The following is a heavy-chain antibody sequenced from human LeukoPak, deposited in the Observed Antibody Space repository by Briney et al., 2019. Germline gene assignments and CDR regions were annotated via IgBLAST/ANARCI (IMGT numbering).Heavy chain of an antibody. Sequence: SETLSLTCAVYGGSFSGYYWSWIRQPPGKGLEWIWEINHSGSTNYNPSLKSRVTISVDTSKNQFSLKLSSVTAADTAVYYCARAGCRDGGCEWGLFDYWGQGTLVTVSS. CDR1: GGSFSGYY. V-gene: IGHV4-34*01. CDR3: ARAGCRDGGCEWGLFDY. CDR2: INHSGST. J-gene: IGHJ4*02. D-gene: IGHD2-15*01.